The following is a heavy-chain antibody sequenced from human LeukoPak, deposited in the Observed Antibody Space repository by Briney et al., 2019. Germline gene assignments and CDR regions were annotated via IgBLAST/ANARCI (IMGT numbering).Heavy chain of an antibody. J-gene: IGHJ4*02. Sequence: KPSETLSLTCTVSGGSIRSYYWTWIRQPPGEGLEYIGYIYYSGSTNYNPSLKGRVNISVDTSKNQFFLKLSSVTAADTAMYYCARIDNREYYFDFWGQGTLVTVSS. CDR3: ARIDNREYYFDF. CDR1: GGSIRSYY. CDR2: IYYSGST. D-gene: IGHD1-14*01. V-gene: IGHV4-59*01.